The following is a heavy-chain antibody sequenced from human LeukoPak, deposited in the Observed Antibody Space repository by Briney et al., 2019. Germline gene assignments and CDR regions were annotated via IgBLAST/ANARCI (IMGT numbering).Heavy chain of an antibody. Sequence: SETLSLTCTVSGGSISSSSYYWGWIRQPPGKGLEWIGSIYYSGSTYYNPSLKSRVTISVDTSKNQFSLKLSSVTAADTAVYYCARHPRYCSGGSCYFDYWGQGTLVTVPS. J-gene: IGHJ4*02. D-gene: IGHD2-15*01. CDR1: GGSISSSSYY. V-gene: IGHV4-39*01. CDR3: ARHPRYCSGGSCYFDY. CDR2: IYYSGST.